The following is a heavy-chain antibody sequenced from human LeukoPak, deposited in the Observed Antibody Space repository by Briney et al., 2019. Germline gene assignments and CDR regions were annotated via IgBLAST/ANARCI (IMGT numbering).Heavy chain of an antibody. D-gene: IGHD3-10*01. CDR2: IIPILGTA. Sequence: ASVKVSCKASGGTFSSYAISWVRQAPGQGLEWMGRIIPILGTANYAQKFQGRVTITADKSTSTAYMELSSLRSEDTAVYYCARDVDSGGSVVWGQGTTVTVSS. CDR1: GGTFSSYA. CDR3: ARDVDSGGSVV. J-gene: IGHJ6*02. V-gene: IGHV1-69*04.